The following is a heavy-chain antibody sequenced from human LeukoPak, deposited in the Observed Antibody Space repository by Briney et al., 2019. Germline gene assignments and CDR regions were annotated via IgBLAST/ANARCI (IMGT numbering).Heavy chain of an antibody. CDR2: IYYSGST. V-gene: IGHV4-59*08. J-gene: IGHJ4*02. Sequence: PSETLSLTCTVSGGSISSYYWSWIRQPPGKGLEWIGYIYYSGSTNYNPSLKSRVTISVDTSKNQFSLKLSSVTAADTAVYYCARAIEVGAMTPFDYWGQGTLVTVSS. CDR3: ARAIEVGAMTPFDY. CDR1: GGSISSYY. D-gene: IGHD1-26*01.